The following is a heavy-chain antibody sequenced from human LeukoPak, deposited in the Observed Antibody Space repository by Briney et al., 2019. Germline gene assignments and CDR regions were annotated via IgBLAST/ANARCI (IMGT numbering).Heavy chain of an antibody. CDR2: IWYDGSNK. D-gene: IGHD6-13*01. CDR3: ARLGSKRSFDY. CDR1: GFTFSNYG. J-gene: IGHJ4*02. V-gene: IGHV3-33*01. Sequence: GRSLRLSCAGSGFTFSNYGMNWVRQAPGKGLEWVAVIWYDGSNKYYADSVKGRFTISRDNSKNTVYLQMNSLRAEDTAVYYCARLGSKRSFDYWGQGTQVTVSS.